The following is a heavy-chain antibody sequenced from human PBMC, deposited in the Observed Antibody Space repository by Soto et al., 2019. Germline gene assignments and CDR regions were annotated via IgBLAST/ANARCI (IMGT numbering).Heavy chain of an antibody. J-gene: IGHJ4*02. D-gene: IGHD4-17*01. CDR2: IILPFGTA. Sequence: QVRLVQSGAEVKKPGSSVKVSCKASGGTFSNYAISWVRQAPGQGLEWMGGIILPFGTANYAEKFQDRVWITAEESMTTTYMELRGLRSEDTAVYYCARGPDYEGYFDYWGQGTLVTVSS. CDR1: GGTFSNYA. V-gene: IGHV1-69*12. CDR3: ARGPDYEGYFDY.